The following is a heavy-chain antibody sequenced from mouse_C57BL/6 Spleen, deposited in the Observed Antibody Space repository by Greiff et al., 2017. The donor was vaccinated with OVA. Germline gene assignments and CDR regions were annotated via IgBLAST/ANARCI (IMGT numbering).Heavy chain of an antibody. Sequence: VQLQESGPGLVAPSQSLSITCTVSGFSLTSYAISWVRQPPGKGLEWLGVIWTGGGTNYNSALKSRLSISKDNSKSQVFLKMNSLQTDDTARYYCARKSGSSGYYAMDYWGQGTSVTVSS. CDR3: ARKSGSSGYYAMDY. D-gene: IGHD3-2*02. CDR2: IWTGGGT. CDR1: GFSLTSYA. V-gene: IGHV2-9-1*01. J-gene: IGHJ4*01.